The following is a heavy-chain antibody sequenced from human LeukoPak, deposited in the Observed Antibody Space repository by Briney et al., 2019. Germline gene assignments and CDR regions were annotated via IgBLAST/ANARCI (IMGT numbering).Heavy chain of an antibody. Sequence: PSETLSLTCAVYGGSFSGYYWSWIRQPPGKGLEWIGEINHSGSTNYNPSLKSRVTISVDTSKNQFSLKLSSVTAADTAVYYCARTDRSGWYYFDYWGQGTLVTVSS. J-gene: IGHJ4*02. CDR2: INHSGST. CDR3: ARTDRSGWYYFDY. D-gene: IGHD6-19*01. CDR1: GGSFSGYY. V-gene: IGHV4-34*01.